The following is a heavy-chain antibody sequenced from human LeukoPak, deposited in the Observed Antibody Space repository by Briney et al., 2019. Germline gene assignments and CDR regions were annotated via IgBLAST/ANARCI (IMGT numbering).Heavy chain of an antibody. D-gene: IGHD2-2*01. CDR2: IIPIFGTA. V-gene: IGHV1-69*13. J-gene: IGHJ5*02. CDR1: GGTFSSYA. Sequence: SVKVSCKASGGTFSSYAISWVRQAPGQGLEWMGGIIPIFGTANYAQKFQGRVTITADESTSTAYMELSSLRSEDTAVYYCARGGIVVVPAAMEFDPWGQGTLVTVSS. CDR3: ARGGIVVVPAAMEFDP.